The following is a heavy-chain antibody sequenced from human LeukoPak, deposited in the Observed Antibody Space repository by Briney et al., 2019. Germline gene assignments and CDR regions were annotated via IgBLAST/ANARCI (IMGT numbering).Heavy chain of an antibody. CDR3: GRDIQLSY. V-gene: IGHV3-30*03. CDR1: GFTFSSYD. CDR2: ISYDGSNK. J-gene: IGHJ4*02. Sequence: GGSLRLSCAASGFTFSSYDIHWVRQAPGKGLEWVAVISYDGSNKYYAESVKGRFTISRDNSNTTLYLQTGSLRAGDTAVYFCGRDIQLSYLGQGTLVTVSS. D-gene: IGHD1-1*01.